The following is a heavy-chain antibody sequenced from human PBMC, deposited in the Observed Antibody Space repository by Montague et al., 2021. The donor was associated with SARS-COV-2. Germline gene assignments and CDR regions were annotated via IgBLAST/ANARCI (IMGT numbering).Heavy chain of an antibody. CDR1: CGSISSSSYY. V-gene: IGHV4-39*01. CDR2: IYYSGST. D-gene: IGHD5-12*01. Sequence: SETLSLTCTVSCGSISSSSYYWGWIRQPPGKGLEWIWSIYYSGSTYYNPSLKSRVTISVDTSKNQFSLKLSSVTAADTAVYYCARRLSGYDRDDAFDIWGQGTMVTVSS. CDR3: ARRLSGYDRDDAFDI. J-gene: IGHJ3*02.